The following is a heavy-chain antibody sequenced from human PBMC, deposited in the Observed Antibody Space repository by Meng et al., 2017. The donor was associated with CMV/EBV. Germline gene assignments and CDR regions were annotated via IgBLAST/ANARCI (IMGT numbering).Heavy chain of an antibody. V-gene: IGHV3-7*01. J-gene: IGHJ4*02. CDR3: ARDHISGNYPY. Sequence: GESLRLSCAASGFTFSSYWMTWVRRAPGKGLEWVANIKEDGSAKYYVDSVKGRFTISRDNAKNSLYLQMNSLRAEDTAVYYCARDHISGNYPYWGQGTLVTVSS. D-gene: IGHD1-26*01. CDR1: GFTFSSYW. CDR2: IKEDGSAK.